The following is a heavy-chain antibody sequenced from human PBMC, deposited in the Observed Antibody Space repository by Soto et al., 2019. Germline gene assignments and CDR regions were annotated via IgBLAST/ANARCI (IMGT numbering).Heavy chain of an antibody. CDR2: IYSGGST. D-gene: IGHD2-15*01. Sequence: EVQLVESGGGLVQPGGSLRLSCAASGFTVSSNYMSWVRQAPGKGLEWVSVIYSGGSTNYADSVKGRVTISRDNSKSTLYLQMNSLRAEDTAVYYCASEGVVAASDWGQGTLVTVSS. V-gene: IGHV3-66*01. J-gene: IGHJ4*02. CDR3: ASEGVVAASD. CDR1: GFTVSSNY.